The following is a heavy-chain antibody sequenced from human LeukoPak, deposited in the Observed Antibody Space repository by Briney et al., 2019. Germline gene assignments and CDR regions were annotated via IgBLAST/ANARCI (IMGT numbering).Heavy chain of an antibody. V-gene: IGHV1-8*01. D-gene: IGHD2-15*01. CDR2: MNPNSGNT. J-gene: IGHJ5*02. Sequence: ASVKVSCKASGYTFTSYDINWVRQATGQGLEWMGWMNPNSGNTGYAQKFQGRVTMTRNTSISTAYTELSSLRSEDTAVYYCARGTRYCSGGSCYFWFDPWGQGTLVTVSS. CDR3: ARGTRYCSGGSCYFWFDP. CDR1: GYTFTSYD.